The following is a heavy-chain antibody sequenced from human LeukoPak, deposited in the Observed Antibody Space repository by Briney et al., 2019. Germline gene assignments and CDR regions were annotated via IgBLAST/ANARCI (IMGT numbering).Heavy chain of an antibody. CDR3: ATLRGPYGGNSLGRHY. CDR2: INHSGST. Sequence: SETLSLTCAVYGGSFSGYYWSWIRQLPGKGLEWIGEINHSGSTNYNPSLKSRVTISVDTSKNQFSLKLSSVTAADTAVYYCATLRGPYGGNSLGRHYWGQGTLVTVSS. V-gene: IGHV4-34*01. CDR1: GGSFSGYY. D-gene: IGHD4-23*01. J-gene: IGHJ4*02.